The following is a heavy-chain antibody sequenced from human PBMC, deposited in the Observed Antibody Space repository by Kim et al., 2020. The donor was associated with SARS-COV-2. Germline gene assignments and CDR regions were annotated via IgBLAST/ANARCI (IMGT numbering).Heavy chain of an antibody. D-gene: IGHD6-13*01. Sequence: LSLTCAASGFTFSTYWMSWVRQAPGKGLEWVANIKQDGSEKYYVDSMKGRFTISRDNARNSLYLQMNSLRAEDTAVYYCVRGRGAATGYWGQGTLVTVSS. CDR3: VRGRGAATGY. J-gene: IGHJ4*02. V-gene: IGHV3-7*01. CDR2: IKQDGSEK. CDR1: GFTFSTYW.